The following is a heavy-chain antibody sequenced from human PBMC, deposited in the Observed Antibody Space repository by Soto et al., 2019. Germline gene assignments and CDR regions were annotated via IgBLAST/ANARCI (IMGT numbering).Heavy chain of an antibody. J-gene: IGHJ4*01. Sequence: EVQLLESGGGLVQPGGSLRLSCAASGFTFNTYDMSWVRQAPGTGLEWVSSIATTGETTFYADSVRGRFTISRDNSKNTLFLQINTLRADDTAVDYCVRHWGGWGHGTLVTVSS. CDR1: GFTFNTYD. D-gene: IGHD2-21*01. CDR2: IATTGETT. V-gene: IGHV3-23*01. CDR3: VRHWGG.